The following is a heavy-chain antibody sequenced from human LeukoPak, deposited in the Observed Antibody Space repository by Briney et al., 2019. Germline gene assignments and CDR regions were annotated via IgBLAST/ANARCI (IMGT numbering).Heavy chain of an antibody. CDR1: GGSFSGYY. CDR3: ARGWQEGYFDY. Sequence: SETLSLTCAVYGGSFSGYYWSWIRQPPGKGLEWIGEINHSGSTDYNPSLKSRVTIPVDTSKNQFSLKLSSVTAADTAVYYCARGWQEGYFDYWGQGTLVTVSS. CDR2: INHSGST. J-gene: IGHJ4*02. V-gene: IGHV4-34*01.